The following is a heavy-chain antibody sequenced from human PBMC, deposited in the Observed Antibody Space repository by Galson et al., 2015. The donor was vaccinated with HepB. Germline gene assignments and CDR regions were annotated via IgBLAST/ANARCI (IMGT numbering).Heavy chain of an antibody. V-gene: IGHV4-39*01. D-gene: IGHD3-10*01. J-gene: IGHJ4*02. Sequence: TVSGGSISSSSYYWGWIRQPPGKGLEWIGSIYYSGSTYYNPSLKSRVTISVDTSKNQFSLKLSSVTAADTAVYYCARGKPEFYWGQGTLVTVSS. CDR1: GGSISSSSYY. CDR3: ARGKPEFY. CDR2: IYYSGST.